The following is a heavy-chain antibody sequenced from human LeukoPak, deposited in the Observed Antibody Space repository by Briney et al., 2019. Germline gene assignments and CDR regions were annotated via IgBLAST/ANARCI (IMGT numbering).Heavy chain of an antibody. D-gene: IGHD3-9*01. V-gene: IGHV4-34*01. J-gene: IGHJ4*02. CDR3: ARVLRYFDWSRTQFDY. CDR2: INHSGST. CDR1: GGSFSGYY. Sequence: SETLSLTCAVYGGSFSGYYWSWIRQPPGKGLERIGEINHSGSTNYNPSLKSRVTISVDTSKNQFSLKLSSVTAADTAVYYCARVLRYFDWSRTQFDYWGQGTLVTVSS.